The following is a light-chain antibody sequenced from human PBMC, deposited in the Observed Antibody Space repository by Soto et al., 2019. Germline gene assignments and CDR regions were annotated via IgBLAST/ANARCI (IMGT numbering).Light chain of an antibody. CDR3: CSYAGSSTHVV. CDR2: EVS. J-gene: IGLJ2*01. CDR1: SSDVGSYNL. V-gene: IGLV2-23*02. Sequence: QSVLTQPASVSGSPGQSITISCTGTSSDVGSYNLVSWYQQHPCKAPKLMIYEVSKRPSGVSNRFSGSKSGNTASLTISGLQAEDEADYYCCSYAGSSTHVVFGVGTKLTVL.